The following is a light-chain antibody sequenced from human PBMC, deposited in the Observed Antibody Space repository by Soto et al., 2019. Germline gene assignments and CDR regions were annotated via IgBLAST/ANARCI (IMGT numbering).Light chain of an antibody. J-gene: IGLJ1*01. CDR3: SAYTSSSTPYV. Sequence: QSVPTQAASVSGSPGQSITISCTGTSNDVGGYNYVSWYQQHPDTAPKLIIYDVRYRPSGVSDRFSGSKSGNTASLTISGLQAEDEADYYCSAYTSSSTPYVFGSGTKVTVL. CDR2: DVR. V-gene: IGLV2-14*01. CDR1: SNDVGGYNY.